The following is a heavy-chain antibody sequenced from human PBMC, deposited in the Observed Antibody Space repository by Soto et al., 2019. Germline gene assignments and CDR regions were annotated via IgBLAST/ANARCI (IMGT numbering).Heavy chain of an antibody. CDR1: GGTFSSYA. D-gene: IGHD6-6*01. J-gene: IGHJ6*02. Sequence: QVQLVQSGAEVKKPGSSVKVSCKASGGTFSSYAISWVRQAPGQGLEWMGGIIPIFGTANYAQKFQGRVTITADESTSTAYMELSSLRSEDTAVYSGAGARSARPDDYYGRDVWGQGTTVTVSS. CDR3: AGARSARPDDYYGRDV. CDR2: IIPIFGTA. V-gene: IGHV1-69*12.